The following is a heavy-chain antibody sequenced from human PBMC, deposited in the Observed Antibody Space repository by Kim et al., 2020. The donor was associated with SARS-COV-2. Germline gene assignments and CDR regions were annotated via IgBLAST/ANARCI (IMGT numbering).Heavy chain of an antibody. J-gene: IGHJ4*01. CDR1: GGSLSGYY. D-gene: IGHD5-18*01. CDR3: AAVARSIWLRERLFDY. Sequence: SETLSLTCAVSGGSLSGYYWRCIGQQPGKGLEWFGESNHSGSTNNNTSLNSRVTISVETSKNQFSLMLRSVIAAEKAVDYCAAVARSIWLRERLFDYWG. V-gene: IGHV4-34*01. CDR2: SNHSGST.